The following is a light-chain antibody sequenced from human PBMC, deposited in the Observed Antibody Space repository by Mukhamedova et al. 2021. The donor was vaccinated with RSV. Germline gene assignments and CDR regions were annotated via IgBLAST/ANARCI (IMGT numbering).Light chain of an antibody. J-gene: IGLJ2*01. CDR1: SSDVGGYNY. CDR2: DVS. CDR3: SSYTSSSTVV. V-gene: IGLV2-14*04. Sequence: GTSSDVGGYNYVSWYQQHPGKAPKLMIYDVSNRPSGVSNRFSGSKSGNTASLTISGLQAEDEADYYCSSYTSSSTVVFGGGTKLT.